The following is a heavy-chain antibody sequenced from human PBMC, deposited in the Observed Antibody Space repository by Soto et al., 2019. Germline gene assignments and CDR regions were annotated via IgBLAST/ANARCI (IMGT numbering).Heavy chain of an antibody. J-gene: IGHJ3*02. CDR1: GGSISSYY. Sequence: TCTVSGGSISSYYWSWIRQPPGKGLEWIGYIYYSGSTNYNPSLKSRVTISVDTSKNQFSLKLSSVTAADTAVYYCARDGRDAFDIWGQGTMVTVSS. CDR3: ARDGRDAFDI. V-gene: IGHV4-59*01. CDR2: IYYSGST.